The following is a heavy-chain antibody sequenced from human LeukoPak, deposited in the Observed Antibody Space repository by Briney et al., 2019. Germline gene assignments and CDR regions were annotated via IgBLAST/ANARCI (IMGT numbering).Heavy chain of an antibody. D-gene: IGHD3-22*01. CDR2: MNPNSGNT. Sequence: ASVKVSCKASGYTFTSYDINWVRQATGQGLEWMGWMNPNSGNTGYAQKFQGRVTMTRNTSISTAYMELCSLRSEDTAVYYCARNPMIVVEDAFDIWGQGTMVTVSS. V-gene: IGHV1-8*01. CDR1: GYTFTSYD. J-gene: IGHJ3*02. CDR3: ARNPMIVVEDAFDI.